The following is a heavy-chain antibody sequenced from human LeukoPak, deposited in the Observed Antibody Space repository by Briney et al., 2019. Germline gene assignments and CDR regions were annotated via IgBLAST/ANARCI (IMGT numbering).Heavy chain of an antibody. D-gene: IGHD4-11*01. CDR1: GYIFIGHY. Sequence: ASVKVSCKASGYIFIGHYMHWVRQAPGQGLEWMGWINPNSGGTNYAQKFQGRVTITTDESTSTAYMELSSLRSEDTAVYYCARGDYKGIDAFDIWGQGTMVTVSS. CDR3: ARGDYKGIDAFDI. V-gene: IGHV1-2*02. CDR2: INPNSGGT. J-gene: IGHJ3*02.